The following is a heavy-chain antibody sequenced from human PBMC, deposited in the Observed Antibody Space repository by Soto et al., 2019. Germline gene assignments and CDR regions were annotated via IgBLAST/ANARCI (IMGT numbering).Heavy chain of an antibody. J-gene: IGHJ4*02. CDR1: GFTFSSHG. Sequence: QVQLVESGGGVVQPGRSLRLSCAASGFTFSSHGMHWVRQAPGKGLEWVAVISYDGSDESYADSVKGRFTISRDNSKNTLYLQMKSLRPEDTAVYYCARDQISGDYGDQFAYWGQGTLVTVSS. D-gene: IGHD4-17*01. CDR2: ISYDGSDE. V-gene: IGHV3-30*03. CDR3: ARDQISGDYGDQFAY.